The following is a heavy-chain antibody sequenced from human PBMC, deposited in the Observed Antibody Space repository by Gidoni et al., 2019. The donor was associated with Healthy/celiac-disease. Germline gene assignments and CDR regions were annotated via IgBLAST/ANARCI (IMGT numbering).Heavy chain of an antibody. CDR3: AREGPYGSGSYSTYYYYGMDV. V-gene: IGHV4-61*02. D-gene: IGHD3-10*01. CDR2: IYTSGST. CDR1: GGSISSGSYY. Sequence: QVQLQESGPGLVKPSQTLSLTCTVSGGSISSGSYYCSWIRQPAGKGLEWIGRIYTSGSTNYNHSLKSRVTISVDTSKNQFSLKLSSVTAADTAVYYCAREGPYGSGSYSTYYYYGMDVWGQGTTVTVSS. J-gene: IGHJ6*02.